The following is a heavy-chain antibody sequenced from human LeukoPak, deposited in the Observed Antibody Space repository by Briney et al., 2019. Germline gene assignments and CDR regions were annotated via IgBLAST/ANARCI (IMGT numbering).Heavy chain of an antibody. J-gene: IGHJ6*03. CDR1: GYTFTSYY. D-gene: IGHD5-24*01. Sequence: ASVKVSCKASGYTFTSYYMHWVRQAPGQGLEWTGIINPSGGSTSYPQKFQGRVTMTRDTFTSTVYMELSSLRSEDTAVYYCARGGDGYSYYYYYMDVWGKGTTVTVSS. CDR3: ARGGDGYSYYYYYMDV. CDR2: INPSGGST. V-gene: IGHV1-46*01.